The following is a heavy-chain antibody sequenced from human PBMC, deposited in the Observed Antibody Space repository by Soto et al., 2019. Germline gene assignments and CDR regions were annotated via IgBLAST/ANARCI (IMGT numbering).Heavy chain of an antibody. CDR1: GGSISSSSYY. J-gene: IGHJ4*02. Sequence: PSETLSLTCTVSGGSISSSSYYWGWIRQPPGKGLEWIGSIYYSGSTYYNPSLKSRVTISVDTSKNQFSLKLSSVTAADTAVYYCASLNDVSGSSWGQGILVTVSS. V-gene: IGHV4-39*01. D-gene: IGHD3-10*01. CDR2: IYYSGST. CDR3: ASLNDVSGSS.